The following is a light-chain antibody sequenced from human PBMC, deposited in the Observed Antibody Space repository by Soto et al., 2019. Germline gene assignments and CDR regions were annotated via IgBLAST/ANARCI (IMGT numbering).Light chain of an antibody. J-gene: IGLJ1*01. CDR3: AAWDDSLNGYV. Sequence: QSVLTQPPSASGTPGQRVTISCSGSSSNIGNKTVNWYQQLPGTAPKLLIYNNNQRPSGVPDRFSGSKSGTSASLAISGLQSEDEADYYCAAWDDSLNGYVFGTGTKVTVL. CDR2: NNN. CDR1: SSNIGNKT. V-gene: IGLV1-44*01.